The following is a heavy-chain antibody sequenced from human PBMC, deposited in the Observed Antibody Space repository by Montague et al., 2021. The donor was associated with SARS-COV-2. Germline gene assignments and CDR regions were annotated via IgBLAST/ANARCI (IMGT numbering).Heavy chain of an antibody. Sequence: SETPSLTCSVSGDSIRSSGYYWGWIRQPPGKRLECIGTVHYSGSTYYNPSLKSRVTMPVDTSKNQFSLELSSVTAADTAVYYCARLGFVELWLNLGWFDPWGQGTLVTVSS. CDR3: ARLGFVELWLNLGWFDP. CDR1: GDSIRSSGYY. D-gene: IGHD3-16*02. J-gene: IGHJ5*02. V-gene: IGHV4-39*01. CDR2: VHYSGST.